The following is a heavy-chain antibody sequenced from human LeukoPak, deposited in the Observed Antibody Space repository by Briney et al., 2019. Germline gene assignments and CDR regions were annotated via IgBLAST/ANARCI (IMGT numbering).Heavy chain of an antibody. D-gene: IGHD1-26*01. CDR1: GFTFSSHA. Sequence: GGSLRLSCAASGFTFSSHAMSWVRQAPGKGLEWVSAISGSGGSTYYADSVKGRFTISRDNSKNTLYLQMNSLRAEDTAVYYCAKDLRRWEEPASEVDYWGQGTLVTVSS. CDR2: ISGSGGST. V-gene: IGHV3-23*01. CDR3: AKDLRRWEEPASEVDY. J-gene: IGHJ4*02.